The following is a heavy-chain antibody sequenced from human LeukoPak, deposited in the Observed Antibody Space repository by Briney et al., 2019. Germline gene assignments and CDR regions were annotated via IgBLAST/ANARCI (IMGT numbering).Heavy chain of an antibody. V-gene: IGHV3-64*01. CDR3: ARDNKAVAGSLIDY. CDR2: ISSNGGST. D-gene: IGHD6-19*01. J-gene: IGHJ4*02. Sequence: QAGGSLRLSCAASGFTFSSYAMHWVRQAPGKGLEYVSAISSNGGSTYYANSVKGRFTISRDNSKNTLYLQMGSLRAEDMAVYYCARDNKAVAGSLIDYWGQGTLVTVSS. CDR1: GFTFSSYA.